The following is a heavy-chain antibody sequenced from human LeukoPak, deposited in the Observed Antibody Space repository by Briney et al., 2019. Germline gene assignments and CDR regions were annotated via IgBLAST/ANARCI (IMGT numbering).Heavy chain of an antibody. CDR3: ARTWFGELLNHDF. D-gene: IGHD3-10*01. CDR2: IYYSGST. Sequence: SETLSLTCTVSGGSISSYYWSWIRQPPGKGLEWIGYIYYSGSTNYNPSLKSRVTISVDTSKNQFSLKLSSVTAADTAVYYCARTWFGELLNHDFWGQGTLVTVSS. CDR1: GGSISSYY. J-gene: IGHJ4*02. V-gene: IGHV4-59*12.